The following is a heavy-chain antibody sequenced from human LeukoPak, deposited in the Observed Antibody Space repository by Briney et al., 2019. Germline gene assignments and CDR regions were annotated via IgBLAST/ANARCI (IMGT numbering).Heavy chain of an antibody. CDR2: IYYSGST. J-gene: IGHJ4*02. Sequence: SETLSLTCTVSGGSISSYYWSWIRQPPGKGLEWIGYIYYSGSTNYNPSLKRRVTISVDTSKNQFSLKLSSVTAADTAVYYCARVLRDFWSGYYTDSLFDYWGQGTLVTVSS. D-gene: IGHD3-3*01. CDR1: GGSISSYY. V-gene: IGHV4-59*01. CDR3: ARVLRDFWSGYYTDSLFDY.